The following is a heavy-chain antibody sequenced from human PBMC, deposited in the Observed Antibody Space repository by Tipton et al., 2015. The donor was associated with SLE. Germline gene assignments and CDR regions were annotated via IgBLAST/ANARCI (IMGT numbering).Heavy chain of an antibody. Sequence: TLSLTCTVSGGSISSYFWSWIRQPPGKGLGWIGYIYYSGSTNYNPSLKSRVTISVDTSKNQFSLKLSSVTAAGTAVYYCASDSGVVGALDAFDIWGQGAMVTVSS. J-gene: IGHJ3*02. CDR3: ASDSGVVGALDAFDI. D-gene: IGHD1-26*01. CDR2: IYYSGST. CDR1: GGSISSYF. V-gene: IGHV4-59*01.